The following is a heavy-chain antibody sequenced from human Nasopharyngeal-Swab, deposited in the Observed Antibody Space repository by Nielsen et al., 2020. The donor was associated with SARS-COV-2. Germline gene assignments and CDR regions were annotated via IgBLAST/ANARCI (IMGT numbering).Heavy chain of an antibody. Sequence: GGSLRLSCAASGFTFSSYAMHWVRQAPGKGLEWVAVISYDGINKYYADSVKGRFTISRDNSKNTLYLQMNSLRAEDTAVYYCARDPDYYDSSGIDYWGQGTLVTVSS. CDR3: ARDPDYYDSSGIDY. D-gene: IGHD3-22*01. V-gene: IGHV3-30-3*01. CDR1: GFTFSSYA. CDR2: ISYDGINK. J-gene: IGHJ4*02.